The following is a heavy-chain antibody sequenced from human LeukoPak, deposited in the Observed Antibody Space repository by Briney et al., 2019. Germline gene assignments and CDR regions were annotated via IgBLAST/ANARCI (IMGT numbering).Heavy chain of an antibody. Sequence: SETLSLTCAVYGGSFSGYYWSWIRQPPGKGLEWIGEINHSGSTNYNPSLKSRVTISVDTSKNQFSLKLSSVTAADTAVYYCAKAHNWNDVGYYFDYWGQGTLVTVSS. J-gene: IGHJ4*02. CDR1: GGSFSGYY. CDR3: AKAHNWNDVGYYFDY. D-gene: IGHD1-20*01. CDR2: INHSGST. V-gene: IGHV4-34*01.